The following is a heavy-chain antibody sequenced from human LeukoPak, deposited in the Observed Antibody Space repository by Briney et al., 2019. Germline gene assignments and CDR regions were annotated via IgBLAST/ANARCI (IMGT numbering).Heavy chain of an antibody. CDR1: GFAFSNYA. Sequence: GGSLRLSCAASGFAFSNYAMSWVRQAPGKGLKWVSVISSSGGSTYYADSVKGRFSISRGNSKNTMYLQMNSLRAEDTAVYYCAKGTGTTLSYFDYWGQGTLVIVSS. D-gene: IGHD1-1*01. J-gene: IGHJ4*02. CDR2: ISSSGGST. V-gene: IGHV3-23*01. CDR3: AKGTGTTLSYFDY.